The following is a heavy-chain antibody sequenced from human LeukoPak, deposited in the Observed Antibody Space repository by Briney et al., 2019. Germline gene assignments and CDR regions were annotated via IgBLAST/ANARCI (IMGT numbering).Heavy chain of an antibody. V-gene: IGHV1-46*01. CDR3: ARDENDIRVVINHHY. Sequence: GASVKVSFKASGYTFTIYYIHWVRQTPRQGLEWMGIINPSGGSTSYAHEFQNRVTITRDTSTSTVYMELSSLRSEDTAVYYCARDENDIRVVINHHYWGQGTLVTVSS. J-gene: IGHJ4*02. CDR1: GYTFTIYY. D-gene: IGHD3-3*01. CDR2: INPSGGST.